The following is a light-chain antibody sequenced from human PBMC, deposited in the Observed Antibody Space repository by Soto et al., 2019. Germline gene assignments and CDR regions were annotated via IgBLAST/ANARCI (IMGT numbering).Light chain of an antibody. CDR3: LQDHDYPRT. Sequence: AIQMTQSPTSLSASVGDRVIITCRASQDISKDLGWYQQKPGKAPKFLIYSATSTQSGVPSTFSSSGFGTDFTLTISSLQPEDVATYYCLQDHDYPRTFGQGTKVEF. CDR2: SAT. V-gene: IGKV1-6*01. J-gene: IGKJ1*01. CDR1: QDISKD.